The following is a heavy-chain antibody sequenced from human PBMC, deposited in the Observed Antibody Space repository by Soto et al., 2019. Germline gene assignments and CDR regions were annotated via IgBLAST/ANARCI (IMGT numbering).Heavy chain of an antibody. J-gene: IGHJ4*02. D-gene: IGHD6-19*01. V-gene: IGHV3-21*01. Sequence: GGSLRLSCAASGFTFNSYSMNWVRQAPGKGLEWVSSITSSSSYRYYVDSVKGRFTISRDDSNNSLYLQMNSLKAEDTAVYYWARDPEAGSLWGQGTLVT. CDR3: ARDPEAGSL. CDR1: GFTFNSYS. CDR2: ITSSSSYR.